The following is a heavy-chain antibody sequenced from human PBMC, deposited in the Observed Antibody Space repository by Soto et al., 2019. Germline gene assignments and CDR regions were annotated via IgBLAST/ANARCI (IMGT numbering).Heavy chain of an antibody. CDR2: VDSDGTTT. J-gene: IGHJ4*02. Sequence: GGSLRLSCAASGFSFSNYWIHWVRQDPGKGLVWVSRVDSDGTTTNYADSVKGRFTISRDNARNTVYLQMNSLRAEDTAIYYCARGAFRAYYFDYWGLGTLVIVSS. D-gene: IGHD3-10*01. V-gene: IGHV3-74*01. CDR3: ARGAFRAYYFDY. CDR1: GFSFSNYW.